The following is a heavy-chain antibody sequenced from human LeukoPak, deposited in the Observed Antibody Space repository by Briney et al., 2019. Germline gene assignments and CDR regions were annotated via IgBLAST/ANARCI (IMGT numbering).Heavy chain of an antibody. Sequence: PGGSLRLSCTASGFTFGDYVMSWVRQAPGKGLVWLSRLNSDGKIPFYADSVKGRFIISRDDAKKTLYLQMNSLTADDTAVYYCAKVFSGPGGYYFDSWGRGTLVTVSS. J-gene: IGHJ4*02. CDR2: LNSDGKIP. D-gene: IGHD3-10*01. CDR3: AKVFSGPGGYYFDS. CDR1: GFTFGDYV. V-gene: IGHV3-74*01.